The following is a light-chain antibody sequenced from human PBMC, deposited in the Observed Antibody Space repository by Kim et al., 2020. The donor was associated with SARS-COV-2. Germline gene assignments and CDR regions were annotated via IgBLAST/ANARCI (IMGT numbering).Light chain of an antibody. J-gene: IGLJ3*02. CDR1: GGGMAGNY. CDR2: EDN. Sequence: GKTGTMSCTGSGGGMAGNYVQWYQQRPGSAPTTVIYEDNQRPSGVPDRFSGSIDSSSNSASLTISGLKTEDEADYYCQSYDSSNWVFGGGTQLTVL. CDR3: QSYDSSNWV. V-gene: IGLV6-57*02.